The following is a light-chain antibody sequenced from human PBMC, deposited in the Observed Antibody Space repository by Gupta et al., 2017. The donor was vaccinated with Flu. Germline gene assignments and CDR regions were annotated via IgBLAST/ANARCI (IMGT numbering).Light chain of an antibody. J-gene: IGKJ5*01. V-gene: IGKV1-33*01. CDR3: QQDNSLIT. Sequence: DIQMTQSPSSLSASVRDRVTITCQASEDISTLLNWYQQKPGKAPKLLIYDASYLETGVPSRFSGSGSGTDFTFTISSLQPEDIATYYWQQDNSLITFGQGTRLEI. CDR1: EDISTL. CDR2: DAS.